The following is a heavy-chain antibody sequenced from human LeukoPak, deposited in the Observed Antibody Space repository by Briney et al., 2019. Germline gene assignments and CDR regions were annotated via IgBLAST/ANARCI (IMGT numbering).Heavy chain of an antibody. Sequence: GGSLRLSCAASGFTFSSYGMHWVRQAPGKGLEWVAVISYDGSNKYYADSVKGRFTISRDNSENTLYLQMNSLRPEDTAVYYCAGISSWYYMDVWGKGTTVTVSS. D-gene: IGHD6-13*01. V-gene: IGHV3-30*03. CDR2: ISYDGSNK. CDR3: AGISSWYYMDV. CDR1: GFTFSSYG. J-gene: IGHJ6*03.